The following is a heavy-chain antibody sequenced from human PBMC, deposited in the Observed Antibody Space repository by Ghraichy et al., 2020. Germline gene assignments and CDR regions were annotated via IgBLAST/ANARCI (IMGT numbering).Heavy chain of an antibody. CDR3: ARWRNNMDI. CDR1: GDSVSRFY. D-gene: IGHD1/OR15-1a*01. Sequence: SQTLSLTCSVSGDSVSRFYWSWTRQPPGKGLEWIGYIYYSGSTMYNPCLKSRVTMSVDTSKNQFSLNLRSVTDADTAVYYCARWRNNMDIWGQGTTVTVSS. CDR2: IYYSGST. V-gene: IGHV4-59*02. J-gene: IGHJ6*02.